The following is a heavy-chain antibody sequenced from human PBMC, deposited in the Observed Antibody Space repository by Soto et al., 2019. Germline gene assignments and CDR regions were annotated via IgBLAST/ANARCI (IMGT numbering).Heavy chain of an antibody. Sequence: SVKVSCKASGGTFSSYAISWVRQAPGQGLEWMGGIIPIFGTANYAQKFQGRVTITADESTSTAYMELSSLRSEDTAVYYCARAGYSGYRFDYWGQGTLVTVSS. V-gene: IGHV1-69*13. D-gene: IGHD5-12*01. CDR1: GGTFSSYA. CDR2: IIPIFGTA. J-gene: IGHJ4*02. CDR3: ARAGYSGYRFDY.